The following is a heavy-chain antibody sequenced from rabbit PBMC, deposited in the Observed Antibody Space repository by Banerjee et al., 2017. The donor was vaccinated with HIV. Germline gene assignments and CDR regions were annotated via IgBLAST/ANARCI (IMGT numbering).Heavy chain of an antibody. CDR2: IGGGSSGIT. Sequence: QEQLEESGGGLVKPEGSLTLTCTASGFSFSSTYYMCWVRQAPGKGLEWIGCIGGGSSGITYYASWAKGRFTISKASSTTVTLQMTSLTAADTATYFCARGGVGSTGYTYAFDPWGQGTLVTVS. D-gene: IGHD1-1*01. CDR3: ARGGVGSTGYTYAFDP. V-gene: IGHV1S45*01. J-gene: IGHJ2*01. CDR1: GFSFSSTYY.